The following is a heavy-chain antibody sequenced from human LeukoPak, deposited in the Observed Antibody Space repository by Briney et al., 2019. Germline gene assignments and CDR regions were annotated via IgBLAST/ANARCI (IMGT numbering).Heavy chain of an antibody. J-gene: IGHJ4*02. CDR2: IYYSGST. D-gene: IGHD4-23*01. CDR3: ARGGVGGLYYFDY. V-gene: IGHV4-30-4*01. CDR1: GGSISSGDYY. Sequence: PSQTLSLTCTVSGGSISSGDYYWSWIRQPPGKGLEWIGYIYYSGSTYYNPSLKSRVTLSVDTSKNQFSLKLSSVTAADTAVYYCARGGVGGLYYFDYWGQGTLVTVSS.